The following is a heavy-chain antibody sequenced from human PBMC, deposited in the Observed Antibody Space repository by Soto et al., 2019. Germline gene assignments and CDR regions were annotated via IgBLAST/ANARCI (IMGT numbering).Heavy chain of an antibody. V-gene: IGHV3-30-3*01. J-gene: IGHJ4*02. D-gene: IGHD5-18*01. CDR1: GFTFSSYA. CDR2: ISYDGSNK. CDR3: ARDKFVGYPIDY. Sequence: GGSLRLSCAASGFTFSSYAMHWVRQAPGKGLEWVAVISYDGSNKYYADSVKGRFTISRDNSKNTLYLQMNSLRAEDTAVYYCARDKFVGYPIDYWGQGTLVTVSS.